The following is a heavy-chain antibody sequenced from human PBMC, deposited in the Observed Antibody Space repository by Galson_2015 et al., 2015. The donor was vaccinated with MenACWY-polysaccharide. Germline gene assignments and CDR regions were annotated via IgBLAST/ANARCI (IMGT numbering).Heavy chain of an antibody. CDR1: DYSIRSGYF. CDR2: IFHSGTT. Sequence: ETLSLPCAVSDYSIRSGYFWGWIRPPPGKGLEWIASIFHSGTTYYNPSLKSRVTISVDTSKNQFSLKLSSVTAADTAVYYCARVEKYSGSFYILYWGQGTLVTVSS. J-gene: IGHJ4*02. D-gene: IGHD1-26*01. CDR3: ARVEKYSGSFYILY. V-gene: IGHV4-38-2*01.